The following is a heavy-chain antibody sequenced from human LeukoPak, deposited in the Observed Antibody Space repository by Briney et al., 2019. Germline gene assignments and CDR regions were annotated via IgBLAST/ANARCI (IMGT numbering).Heavy chain of an antibody. CDR2: ISGSGGST. D-gene: IGHD1-26*01. J-gene: IGHJ4*02. CDR3: AKVVGATTRGYFDY. V-gene: IGHV3-23*01. CDR1: GFTFSSYA. Sequence: PGGSLRLSCAASGFTFSSYAMSWVRQAPGKGLEWVSTISGSGGSTYYADSVKGRFTISRYNSKNTLYLQMNSLRAEDTAVYYCAKVVGATTRGYFDYWGQGTLVTVSS.